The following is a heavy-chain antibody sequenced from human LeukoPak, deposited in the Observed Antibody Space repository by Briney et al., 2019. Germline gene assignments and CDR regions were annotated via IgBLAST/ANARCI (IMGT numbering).Heavy chain of an antibody. CDR1: GFNFGTYA. CDR2: ISGSAGST. V-gene: IGHV3-23*01. J-gene: IGHJ6*02. CDR3: ARDGEPRYWGSGYYYGMDV. D-gene: IGHD7-27*01. Sequence: GGSLRLSCAASGFNFGTYAMNWVRQAPGKGLEWVSSISGSAGSTYYADSVKGRFTLSRDNSKNTLSLQMNSLRADDTAVYYCARDGEPRYWGSGYYYGMDVWGQGTTVTVSS.